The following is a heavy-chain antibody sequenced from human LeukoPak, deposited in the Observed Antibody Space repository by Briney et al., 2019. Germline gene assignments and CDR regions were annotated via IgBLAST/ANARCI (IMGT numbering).Heavy chain of an antibody. V-gene: IGHV3-30*18. D-gene: IGHD3-10*01. Sequence: GGSLRLSCAASGFSLNDFAMSWVRQAPGKGLEWVAVISYDGSNKYYADSVKGRFTISRDNSKNTLYLQTNSLRAEDTAVYYCAKDRQLWFGEPLDYWGQGTLVTVSS. J-gene: IGHJ4*02. CDR1: GFSLNDFA. CDR2: ISYDGSNK. CDR3: AKDRQLWFGEPLDY.